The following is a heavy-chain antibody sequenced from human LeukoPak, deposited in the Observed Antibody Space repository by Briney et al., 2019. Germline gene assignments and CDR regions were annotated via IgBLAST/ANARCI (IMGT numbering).Heavy chain of an antibody. CDR3: AREGTYCSRTSCYDSFLDY. CDR1: GGSISSYY. Sequence: SETLSLTCTVSGGSISSYYWSWIRQPAGKGLEWIGRIYTSGSTNYNPSLKSRVTMSVDTSKNQFSLKLSSVTAADTAVYYCAREGTYCSRTSCYDSFLDYWGQGTLVTVSS. D-gene: IGHD2-2*01. V-gene: IGHV4-4*07. CDR2: IYTSGST. J-gene: IGHJ4*02.